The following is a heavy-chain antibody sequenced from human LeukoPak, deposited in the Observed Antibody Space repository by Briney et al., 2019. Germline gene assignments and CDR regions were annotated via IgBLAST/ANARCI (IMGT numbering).Heavy chain of an antibody. Sequence: ASVKVSCKASGGTFSSYAISWVRQAPGQGLEWMGGIIPIFGTANYAQKFQGRVTITTDESTSTAYMELSSLRSEDTAVYYCASVVCSGGSCYSPREMYYFDYWGQGTLVTVSS. CDR2: IIPIFGTA. V-gene: IGHV1-69*05. D-gene: IGHD2-15*01. CDR3: ASVVCSGGSCYSPREMYYFDY. J-gene: IGHJ4*02. CDR1: GGTFSSYA.